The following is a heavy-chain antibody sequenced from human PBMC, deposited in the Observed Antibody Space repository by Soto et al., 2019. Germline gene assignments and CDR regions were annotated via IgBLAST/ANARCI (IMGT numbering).Heavy chain of an antibody. Sequence: EVQLLESGGGLVQPGGSLRLSRAASGFTFSSYAMSWVRQAPGKGLEWLASITFRGDYTYYADSVKGRFTLSRDNSRNRLDLQMDSLKVEDTALYYCAKLGTMGVFDNWGQGTLLTVSS. CDR3: AKLGTMGVFDN. J-gene: IGHJ4*02. V-gene: IGHV3-23*01. D-gene: IGHD1-26*01. CDR2: ITFRGDYT. CDR1: GFTFSSYA.